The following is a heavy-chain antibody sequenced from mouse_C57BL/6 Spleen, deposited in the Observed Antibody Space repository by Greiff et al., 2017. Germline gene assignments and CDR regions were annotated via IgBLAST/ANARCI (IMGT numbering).Heavy chain of an antibody. CDR1: GYAFSSYW. CDR3: ARRDYGSSYCFDY. CDR2: IYPGDGDT. J-gene: IGHJ2*01. Sequence: VQLKESGAELVKPGASVKISCKASGYAFSSYWMNWVKQRPGKGLEWIGQIYPGDGDTNYNGKFKGKATLTADKSSSTAYMQLSSLTSEDSAVYFCARRDYGSSYCFDYWGQGTTLTVSS. V-gene: IGHV1-80*01. D-gene: IGHD1-1*01.